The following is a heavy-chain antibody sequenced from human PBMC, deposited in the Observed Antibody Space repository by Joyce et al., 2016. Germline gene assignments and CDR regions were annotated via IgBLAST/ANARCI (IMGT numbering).Heavy chain of an antibody. D-gene: IGHD2-15*01. V-gene: IGHV4-59*01. J-gene: IGHJ6*03. CDR1: NGSISSYY. Sequence: QVQLQESGPGLVRPSETLSLTCNISNGSISSYYWSWIRQPPGQRLEWMGYIHNRGNTNYSPSRKSRVTISVDTNNNQFSLKLNSVTAADTAVYFCAGGYCIGGTCFWGSTYYYMDVWGKGTMVTVSS. CDR3: AGGYCIGGTCFWGSTYYYMDV. CDR2: IHNRGNT.